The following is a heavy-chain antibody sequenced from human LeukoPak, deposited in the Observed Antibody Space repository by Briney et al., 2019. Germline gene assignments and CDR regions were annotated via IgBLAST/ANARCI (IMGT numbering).Heavy chain of an antibody. D-gene: IGHD4-17*01. V-gene: IGHV3-30-3*01. J-gene: IGHJ2*01. Sequence: GGSLRLSCAASGFTFSSYAMHWVRQAPGKGLEWVAVISYDGSNKYYADSVKGRFTISRDNSKNTLYLQMNSLRAEDTAVYYCAREPNYGDYGASNWYFDLWGRGTLVTVSS. CDR3: AREPNYGDYGASNWYFDL. CDR1: GFTFSSYA. CDR2: ISYDGSNK.